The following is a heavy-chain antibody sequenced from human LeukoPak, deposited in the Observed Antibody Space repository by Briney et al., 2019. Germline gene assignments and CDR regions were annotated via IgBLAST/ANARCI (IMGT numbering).Heavy chain of an antibody. CDR3: ARAPSYYYDSSGTPFAY. V-gene: IGHV3-64*01. J-gene: IGHJ4*02. Sequence: GGSLRLSCAASGFTFSSYAMHWVRQALGKGLEYVSAISSNGGSTYYANSVKGRFTISRDNSKNTLYLQMGSLRAEDMAVYYCARAPSYYYDSSGTPFAYWGQGTLVTVSS. CDR2: ISSNGGST. D-gene: IGHD3-22*01. CDR1: GFTFSSYA.